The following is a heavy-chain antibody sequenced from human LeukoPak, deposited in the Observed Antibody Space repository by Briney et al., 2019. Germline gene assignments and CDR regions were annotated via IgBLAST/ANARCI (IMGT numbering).Heavy chain of an antibody. J-gene: IGHJ6*02. CDR2: INLKRGDT. V-gene: IGHV1-2*02. Sequence: ASVKVSCKASAYTFTAFYMHWVRQAPGQGLEWMGWINLKRGDTNSAQKFQGRVTMTRDTSISTAYMELSRLRSDDTAVYYCASEPMVRGVMQYGMDVWGQGTTVTVSS. CDR1: AYTFTAFY. CDR3: ASEPMVRGVMQYGMDV. D-gene: IGHD3-10*01.